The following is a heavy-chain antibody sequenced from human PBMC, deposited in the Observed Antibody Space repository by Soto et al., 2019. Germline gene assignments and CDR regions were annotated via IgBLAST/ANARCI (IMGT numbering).Heavy chain of an antibody. V-gene: IGHV4-4*02. J-gene: IGHJ4*02. Sequence: QVQLQESGPGLVKPSETLSLTCAVSGGSIRSSNWWTWVRQPPGKGLEWIGEIHHSGSANYNPSLKRRVTXXVXKXXSQFSLKLTSVTAADTAVYYCASNGYNSGWYHFDYWGQGTLVTVSS. D-gene: IGHD6-19*01. CDR3: ASNGYNSGWYHFDY. CDR2: IHHSGSA. CDR1: GGSIRSSNW.